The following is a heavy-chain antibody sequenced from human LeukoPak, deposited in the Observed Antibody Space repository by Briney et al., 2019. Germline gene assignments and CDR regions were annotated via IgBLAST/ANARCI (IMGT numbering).Heavy chain of an antibody. CDR3: ARANYGGDY. D-gene: IGHD1-7*01. V-gene: IGHV3-48*02. CDR2: ITSSSSGST. CDR1: GFTFSSYS. Sequence: GGSLRLSCAASGFTFSSYSMNWVRQAPGKGLEWVSYITSSSSGSTYYADSVKGRFTISRDNAKNSLFLQMNSLRDEDTAVYYCARANYGGDYWGQGTLVTVSS. J-gene: IGHJ4*02.